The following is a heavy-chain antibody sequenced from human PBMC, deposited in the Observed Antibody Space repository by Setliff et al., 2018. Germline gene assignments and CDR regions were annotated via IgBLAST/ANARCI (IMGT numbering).Heavy chain of an antibody. Sequence: PSETLSLTCTVSGGSITSGSFYWSWIRQPAGKKLEWIGRIHASGSPDYNPSFKSRVTISRDTSTNQFSLKLGSATAADTAVYYCARDMGQPYYFESWGLGTLVTVSS. CDR1: GGSITSGSFY. V-gene: IGHV4-61*02. D-gene: IGHD1-1*01. CDR2: IHASGSP. J-gene: IGHJ4*02. CDR3: ARDMGQPYYFES.